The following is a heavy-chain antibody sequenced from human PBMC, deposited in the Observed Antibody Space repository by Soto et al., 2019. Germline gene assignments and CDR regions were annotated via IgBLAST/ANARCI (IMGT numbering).Heavy chain of an antibody. CDR2: IFHTGSV. D-gene: IGHD2-8*01. J-gene: IGHJ5*02. CDR1: GFTFSSYAM. Sequence: GSLRLSCAASGFTFSSYAMSWVRQAPGKGLEWIGEIFHTGSVNYNPSLKSRVTLSLDKSKNQFSLKLTSVTAADTAVYFCAREQICNVVKCSNWFDPWGQGTLVTVSS. CDR3: AREQICNVVKCSNWFDP. V-gene: IGHV4-4*01.